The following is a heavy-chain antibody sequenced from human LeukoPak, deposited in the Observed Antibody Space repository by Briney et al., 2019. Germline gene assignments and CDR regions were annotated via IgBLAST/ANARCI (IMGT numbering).Heavy chain of an antibody. CDR1: GFTFNSYG. Sequence: GGSLRLSCVASGFTFNSYGIHWVRQAPGKGLEWVAVIWYDGSNKYYADSVKGRFTISRDNSKNTLYLQMNSLRAEDTAVYYCAREWYYYDSSGDRSYYFGYWGQGTLVTVSS. CDR2: IWYDGSNK. CDR3: AREWYYYDSSGDRSYYFGY. V-gene: IGHV3-33*01. J-gene: IGHJ4*02. D-gene: IGHD3-22*01.